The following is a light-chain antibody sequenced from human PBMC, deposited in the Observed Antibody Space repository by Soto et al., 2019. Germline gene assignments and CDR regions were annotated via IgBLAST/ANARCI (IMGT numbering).Light chain of an antibody. J-gene: IGKJ1*01. V-gene: IGKV3-20*01. CDR1: QSVSSY. CDR3: QHYGTSPST. CDR2: DAS. Sequence: EIVLTQSPGTLSLSPGERATLSCRASQSVSSYLAWYQQKPGQAPRLLIYDASNRATGIPARFSGSGSGTDFTLTISRLEPEDFAVYYCQHYGTSPSTFGRGTKVDIK.